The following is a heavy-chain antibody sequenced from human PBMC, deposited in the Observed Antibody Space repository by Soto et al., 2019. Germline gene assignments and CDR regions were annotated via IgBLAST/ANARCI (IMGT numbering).Heavy chain of an antibody. V-gene: IGHV1-2*02. Sequence: ASVKVSCKASGYTFTVYYMHGVRQSGLQGLEWMGWINPNSGGTNYAQKFQGRVTMTRDTSISTAYMELSRLRSDDTAVYYCARELPLYGSGSYIRFDPWGQGTLVTVSS. CDR3: ARELPLYGSGSYIRFDP. D-gene: IGHD3-10*01. CDR1: GYTFTVYY. CDR2: INPNSGGT. J-gene: IGHJ5*02.